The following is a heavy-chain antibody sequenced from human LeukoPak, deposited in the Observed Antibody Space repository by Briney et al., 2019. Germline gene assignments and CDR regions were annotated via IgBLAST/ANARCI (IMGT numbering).Heavy chain of an antibody. J-gene: IGHJ6*03. CDR2: IYSGGST. Sequence: GGSLRLSCAASGFTVSSNYMSWVRQAPGKGLEWVSVIYSGGSTYYADSVKGRFTISRDNSKNTLYLQMNSLRAEDTAVYYCARVDGHYYYYMDVWGEGTTVTVSS. V-gene: IGHV3-53*01. CDR1: GFTVSSNY. CDR3: ARVDGHYYYYMDV. D-gene: IGHD5-24*01.